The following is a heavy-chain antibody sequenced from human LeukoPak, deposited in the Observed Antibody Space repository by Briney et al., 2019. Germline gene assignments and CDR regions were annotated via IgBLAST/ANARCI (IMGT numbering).Heavy chain of an antibody. J-gene: IGHJ6*02. V-gene: IGHV4-34*01. CDR1: GGSFSGYY. CDR3: ARTPDLYCSSTSCYRPAYYYYGMDV. D-gene: IGHD2-2*02. Sequence: SETLSLTCAAYGGSFSGYYWSWIRQPPGKGLEWIGEINHSGSTNYNPSLKSRVTISVDTSKNQFSLKLSSVTAADTAAYYCARTPDLYCSSTSCYRPAYYYYGMDVWGQGTTVTVSS. CDR2: INHSGST.